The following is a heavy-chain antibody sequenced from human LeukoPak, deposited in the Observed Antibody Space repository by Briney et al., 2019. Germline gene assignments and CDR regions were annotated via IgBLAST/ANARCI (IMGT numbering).Heavy chain of an antibody. CDR1: GFTFSSYG. J-gene: IGHJ4*02. CDR2: ISYDGSNK. D-gene: IGHD2-21*02. CDR3: ARDYGHIVVVTATIPNYYFDY. V-gene: IGHV3-30*19. Sequence: PGGSLRLSCAASGFTFSSYGMHWVRQAPGKGLEWVAVISYDGSNKYYADSVKGRFTISRDNSKNTLYLQMNSLRAEDTAVYYCARDYGHIVVVTATIPNYYFDYWGQGTLVTVSS.